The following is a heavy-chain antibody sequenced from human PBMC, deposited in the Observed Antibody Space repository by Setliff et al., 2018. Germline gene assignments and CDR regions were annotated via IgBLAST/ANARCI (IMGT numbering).Heavy chain of an antibody. V-gene: IGHV3-21*01. CDR3: ARKGVMGDYMDV. CDR1: GFTFSSYS. D-gene: IGHD3-16*01. Sequence: PGGSLRLSCAASGFTFSSYSMNWVRQAPGKGLEWVSSISSSSSSIYYADSVKGRFTISRDNAKNSLYLQMNSLRAEDTAVYYGARKGVMGDYMDVWGQGTTVTVSS. J-gene: IGHJ6*02. CDR2: ISSSSSSI.